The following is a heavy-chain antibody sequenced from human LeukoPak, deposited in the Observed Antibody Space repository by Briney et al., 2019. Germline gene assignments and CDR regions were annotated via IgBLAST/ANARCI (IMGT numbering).Heavy chain of an antibody. D-gene: IGHD4-17*01. CDR2: FDPEDGET. V-gene: IGHV1-24*01. CDR1: RYTLTELS. CDR3: ATDPDDYGDYEVAY. J-gene: IGHJ4*02. Sequence: ASVKASCKVSRYTLTELSMHWVRQAPGKGLEWMGGFDPEDGETIYAQKFQGRVTMTEDTSTDTAYMELSSLRSEDTAVYYCATDPDDYGDYEVAYWGQGTLVTVSS.